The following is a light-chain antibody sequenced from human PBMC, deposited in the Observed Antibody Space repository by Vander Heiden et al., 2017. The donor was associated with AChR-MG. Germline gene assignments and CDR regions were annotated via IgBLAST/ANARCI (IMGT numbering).Light chain of an antibody. Sequence: IQMTQSPSTLSASVGDRVTITCRASQSISSWLAWYQQKPGKAPKLLIYKASSLESGVPSRFSGSGSGTEFTLTISSLQPDDFATYYCQQYNSYSPITFGQGTKVEIK. CDR3: QQYNSYSPIT. CDR2: KAS. V-gene: IGKV1-5*03. CDR1: QSISSW. J-gene: IGKJ1*01.